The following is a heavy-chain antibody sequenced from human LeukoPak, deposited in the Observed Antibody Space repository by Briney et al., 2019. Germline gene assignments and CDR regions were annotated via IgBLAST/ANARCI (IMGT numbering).Heavy chain of an antibody. D-gene: IGHD6-13*01. CDR2: IYHSGST. Sequence: SETLSLTCAVYGGSFSGYYWSWIRQPPGKGLEWIGYIYHSGSTYYNPSLKSRVTISVDRSKNQFSLKLSSVTAADTAVYYCARGAVAAAGPNWFDPWGQGTLVTVSS. CDR1: GGSFSGYY. CDR3: ARGAVAAAGPNWFDP. V-gene: IGHV4-34*01. J-gene: IGHJ5*02.